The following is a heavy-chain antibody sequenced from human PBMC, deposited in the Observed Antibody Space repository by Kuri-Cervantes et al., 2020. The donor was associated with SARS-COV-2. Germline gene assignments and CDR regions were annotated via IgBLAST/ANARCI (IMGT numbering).Heavy chain of an antibody. CDR1: GLSPSTSGMR. Sequence: SGPTLVKPTQTHTLTCYFTGLSPSTSGMRVSWIRQPPGKALEWLARIDWDEDRFYSTSLKTRLTISKDTSKNQVVLTMTNMDPVDTATYYCARTLGGYCSGGSCVYFDYWGQGTLVTVSS. CDR2: IDWDEDR. V-gene: IGHV2-70*04. J-gene: IGHJ4*02. D-gene: IGHD2-15*01. CDR3: ARTLGGYCSGGSCVYFDY.